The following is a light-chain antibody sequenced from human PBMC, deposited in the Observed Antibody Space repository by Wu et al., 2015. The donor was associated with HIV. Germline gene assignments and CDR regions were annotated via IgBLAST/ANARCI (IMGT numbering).Light chain of an antibody. CDR3: QQYVAHPYT. CDR2: DAF. J-gene: IGKJ2*01. V-gene: IGKV3-20*01. Sequence: EIVLTQSPGTLSLSPGEGATLSCRASQSVSSSYLAWYQQRPGQAPRLLMYDAFTRATGIPDRFSGSGSGTDFTLTISRLEPEDFAVYYCQQYVAHPYTFGQGT. CDR1: QSVSSSY.